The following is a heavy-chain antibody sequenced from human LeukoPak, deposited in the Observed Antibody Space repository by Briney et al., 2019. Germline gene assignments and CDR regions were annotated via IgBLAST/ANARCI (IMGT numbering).Heavy chain of an antibody. CDR1: GFTFSHYG. V-gene: IGHV3-30*02. D-gene: IGHD2/OR15-2a*01. J-gene: IGHJ4*02. Sequence: GGSLRLSCETPGFTFSHYGIHWVRQVPGMGLEWVAFIKYDGSKIYYAESVQGRFTISRDNSKNNLFLQMTRMRPHDTAVYYCATDGIPSATALANWGQGTLVTVSS. CDR2: IKYDGSKI. CDR3: ATDGIPSATALAN.